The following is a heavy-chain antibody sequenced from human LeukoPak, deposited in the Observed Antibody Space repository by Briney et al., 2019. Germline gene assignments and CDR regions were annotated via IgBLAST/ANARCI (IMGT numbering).Heavy chain of an antibody. J-gene: IGHJ6*04. D-gene: IGHD2-2*01. Sequence: GGSLILSCAASGFTFSSYAMSWVRQAPGKGLEWVSAISGSGGSTYYADSVKGRFTISRDNSKNTLYLQMNSLRAEDTAVYYCASEVGYCSSTSCYGMYYYYYGMDVWGKGTTVTVSS. CDR1: GFTFSSYA. V-gene: IGHV3-23*01. CDR3: ASEVGYCSSTSCYGMYYYYYGMDV. CDR2: ISGSGGST.